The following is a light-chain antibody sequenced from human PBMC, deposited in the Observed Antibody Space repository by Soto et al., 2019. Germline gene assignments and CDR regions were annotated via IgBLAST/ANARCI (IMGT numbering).Light chain of an antibody. CDR1: SSDVGGYNY. CDR2: EVV. Sequence: QSALTQPASVSGSPGQSITISCTGTSSDVGGYNYVSWYQHHPGKAPKLMIYEVVNRPSGLSNRFSGSKSGITASLTISGLQAEDEADYYCTSYTSSSPLVFGTGTKVTVL. V-gene: IGLV2-14*01. J-gene: IGLJ1*01. CDR3: TSYTSSSPLV.